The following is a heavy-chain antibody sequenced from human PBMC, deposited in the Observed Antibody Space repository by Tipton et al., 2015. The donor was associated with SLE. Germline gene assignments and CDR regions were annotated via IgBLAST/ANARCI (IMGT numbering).Heavy chain of an antibody. V-gene: IGHV4-61*05. D-gene: IGHD4-17*01. J-gene: IGHJ4*02. CDR3: ARGRYHTVTGIAVNQ. Sequence: TLSPTCTVSGGSISSSTYSWGWIREPPGKGLEWIGYMFYSGSTSYKPSLKSRVTISPDTSKNQFSLKLSTVTAADTAVYYCARGRYHTVTGIAVNQWGQETRVTVSS. CDR2: MFYSGST. CDR1: GGSISSSTYS.